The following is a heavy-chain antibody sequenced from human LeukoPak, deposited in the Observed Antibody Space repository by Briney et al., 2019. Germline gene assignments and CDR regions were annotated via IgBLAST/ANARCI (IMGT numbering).Heavy chain of an antibody. CDR1: RFTVSSNY. D-gene: IGHD6-13*01. CDR3: ARDKRSGWFYYYGMDV. CDR2: IYSGGST. V-gene: IGHV3-66*01. J-gene: IGHJ6*02. Sequence: GGSLRLSCAASRFTVSSNYMSWVRQAPGKGLEWVSVIYSGGSTYYADSVKGRFTISRDNSKNTLYLQMNSLRAEDTAVYYCARDKRSGWFYYYGMDVWGQGTTVTVSS.